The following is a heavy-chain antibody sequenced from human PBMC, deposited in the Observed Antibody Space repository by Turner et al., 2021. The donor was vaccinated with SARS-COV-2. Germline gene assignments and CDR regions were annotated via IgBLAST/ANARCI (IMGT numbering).Heavy chain of an antibody. CDR3: AKTHGAAAGTFDY. J-gene: IGHJ4*02. Sequence: EVKLLESGGGLVQPGGSLRTSCVASGFTFRSYAMSWVRQAPGKGLEWVSGISGSGGRTYYADSVKGRFTISRDNSKNTLYLQMNSLRAEDTAVYYCAKTHGAAAGTFDYWGQGTLVTVSS. CDR2: ISGSGGRT. V-gene: IGHV3-23*01. CDR1: GFTFRSYA. D-gene: IGHD6-13*01.